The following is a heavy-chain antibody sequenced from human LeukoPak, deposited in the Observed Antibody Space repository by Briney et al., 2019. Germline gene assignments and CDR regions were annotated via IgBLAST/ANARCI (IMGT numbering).Heavy chain of an antibody. CDR3: ASESRGVATLDY. J-gene: IGHJ4*02. CDR1: GVTLSNYA. D-gene: IGHD2-15*01. CDR2: ISSSGSGGNT. V-gene: IGHV3-23*01. Sequence: GGSLRLSCVASGVTLSNYAMSWARQAPGKGLEWVSGISSSGSGGNTYYADSVKGRFTISRDSSRNTLFLQMNSLRAEDTAVYYCASESRGVATLDYWGQGTLVTVSS.